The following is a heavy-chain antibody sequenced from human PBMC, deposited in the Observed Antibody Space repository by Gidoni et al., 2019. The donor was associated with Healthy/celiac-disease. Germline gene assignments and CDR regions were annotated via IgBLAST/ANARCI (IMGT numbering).Heavy chain of an antibody. CDR1: GFTFSSYA. CDR3: AKGKNYYGSGSYYINAFDI. V-gene: IGHV3-23*01. J-gene: IGHJ3*02. CDR2: ISGSGGST. Sequence: EVQLLESGGGLVQPGGSLRLSCAASGFTFSSYAMSWVRQAPGKGLEWVSAISGSGGSTYYADSVKGRFTISRDNSKNTLYLQMNSLRAEDTAVYYCAKGKNYYGSGSYYINAFDIWGQGTMVTVSS. D-gene: IGHD3-10*01.